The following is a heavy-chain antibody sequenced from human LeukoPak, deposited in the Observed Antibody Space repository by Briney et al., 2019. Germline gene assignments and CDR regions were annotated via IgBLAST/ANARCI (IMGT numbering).Heavy chain of an antibody. CDR1: GFTVNSYA. J-gene: IGHJ5*02. D-gene: IGHD3-10*01. CDR2: ISGSGGST. V-gene: IGHV3-23*01. CDR3: AKAGSGSYYRRDSWFDP. Sequence: GGSLRLSCAVSGFTVNSYAMTWVRQAPGKGLEWVSGISGSGGSTHYADAVKGRLTISRDNSKNTLYAQMNSLRVEDTAVYYCAKAGSGSYYRRDSWFDPSGQGTLVTVSS.